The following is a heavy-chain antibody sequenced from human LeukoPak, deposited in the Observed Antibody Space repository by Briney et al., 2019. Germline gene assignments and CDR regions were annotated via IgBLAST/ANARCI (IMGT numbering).Heavy chain of an antibody. CDR2: ISYDGSNK. D-gene: IGHD2-15*01. CDR1: GFTFSSYA. J-gene: IGHJ4*02. Sequence: GRSLRLSCAASGFTFSSYAMHWVRQAPGKGLEWVAVISYDGSNKYYADSVKGRFTIFRDNSKNTLYLQMNSLRAEDTAVYYCAREGYCSGGSCYPGLLDYWGQGTLVTVSS. CDR3: AREGYCSGGSCYPGLLDY. V-gene: IGHV3-30*04.